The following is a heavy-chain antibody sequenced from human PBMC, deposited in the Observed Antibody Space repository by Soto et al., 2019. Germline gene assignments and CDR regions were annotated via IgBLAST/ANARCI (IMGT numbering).Heavy chain of an antibody. Sequence: GGSLRLSCAASGFTFSSYGMHWVRQAPGKGLEWVAVIWYDGSNKYYADSVKGRFTISRDNSKNTLYLQMNSLRAEDTAVYYCARDYAMGQYYYYGMDVWGQGTTVTVSS. D-gene: IGHD2-8*01. CDR3: ARDYAMGQYYYYGMDV. J-gene: IGHJ6*02. CDR2: IWYDGSNK. V-gene: IGHV3-33*01. CDR1: GFTFSSYG.